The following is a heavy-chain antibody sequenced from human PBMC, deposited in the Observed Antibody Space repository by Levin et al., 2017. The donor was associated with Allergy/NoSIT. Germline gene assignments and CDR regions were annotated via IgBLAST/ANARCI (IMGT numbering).Heavy chain of an antibody. J-gene: IGHJ3*02. CDR2: IFHTGTT. CDR3: ARHRYFYDSGGFSDAFEI. D-gene: IGHD3-22*01. V-gene: IGHV4-39*01. Sequence: PGKGLQWIGTIFHTGTTYYNPSLKSRVTISVDTSNNQFSLRLSSVTAADTAVYYCARHRYFYDSGGFSDAFEIWGQGTMVTVSS.